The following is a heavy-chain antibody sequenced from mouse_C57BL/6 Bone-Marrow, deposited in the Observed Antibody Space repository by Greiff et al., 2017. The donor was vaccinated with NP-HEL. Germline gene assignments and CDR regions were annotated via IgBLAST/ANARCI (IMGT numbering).Heavy chain of an antibody. CDR3: TRPGDYGSSSYWYFDV. J-gene: IGHJ1*03. CDR2: IRNKANNHAT. D-gene: IGHD1-1*01. CDR1: GFTFSDAW. V-gene: IGHV6-6*01. Sequence: EVKVEESGGGLVQPGGSMKLSCAASGFTFSDAWMDWVRQSPEKGLEWVAEIRNKANNHATYYAESVKGRFTISRDDSKSSVYLQMNSLRAEDTGIYYCTRPGDYGSSSYWYFDVWGTGTTVTVSS.